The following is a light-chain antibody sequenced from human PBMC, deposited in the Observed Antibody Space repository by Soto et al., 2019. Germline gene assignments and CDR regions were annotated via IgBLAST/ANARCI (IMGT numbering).Light chain of an antibody. V-gene: IGKV1-5*01. CDR2: DAS. CDR1: KRISSW. Sequence: DIQMTKSPSPLPALEEARATTTCGASKRISSWLAWYQKKPGKAPKLLIYDASSLESGVPSRFSGSGSGTEFTLTISSLQPDDFATYYCQQYNSYSTFGQGTKVEIK. CDR3: QQYNSYST. J-gene: IGKJ1*01.